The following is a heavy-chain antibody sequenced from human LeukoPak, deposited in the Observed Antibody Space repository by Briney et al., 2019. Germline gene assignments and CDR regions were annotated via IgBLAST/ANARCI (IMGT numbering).Heavy chain of an antibody. CDR3: ARDHSNDFWSGSGPLYYMDV. J-gene: IGHJ6*03. D-gene: IGHD3-3*01. CDR2: INPNSGGT. CDR1: GYSFTSYD. Sequence: ASVKVSCKASGYSFTSYDINWVRQVTGQGLEWMGWINPNSGGTNYAQKFQGRVTMTRDTSISTAYMELSRLRSDDTAVYYCARDHSNDFWSGSGPLYYMDVWGKGTTVTVSS. V-gene: IGHV1-2*02.